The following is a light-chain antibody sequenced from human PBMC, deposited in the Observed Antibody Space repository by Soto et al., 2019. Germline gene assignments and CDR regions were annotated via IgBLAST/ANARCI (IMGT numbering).Light chain of an antibody. CDR1: SSNIGSSY. Sequence: QSALTQPPSASGTPGQMVTISCSGSSSNIGSSYVYWYQQLPGTAPKVLIYRNNQRPSGVPDRFSGSKSGTSASLTISGLRPEDEADYSCAAWDNSLSAWMFGGGTKLTVL. J-gene: IGLJ3*02. CDR3: AAWDNSLSAWM. V-gene: IGLV1-47*01. CDR2: RNN.